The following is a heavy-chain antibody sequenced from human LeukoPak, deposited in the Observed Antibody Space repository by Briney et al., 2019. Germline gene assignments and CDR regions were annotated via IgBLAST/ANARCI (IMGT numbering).Heavy chain of an antibody. V-gene: IGHV3-30*03. CDR1: GFTFSSYG. D-gene: IGHD4-17*01. Sequence: GRSLRLSCAASGFTFSSYGMHWVRQAPGKGLEWVAVISYDGSNKYYADSVKGRFTISRDNSKNTLYLQMNSLRAEDTAVYYCATYDGDYVDYFDYWGQGTLVTVSS. CDR3: ATYDGDYVDYFDY. J-gene: IGHJ4*02. CDR2: ISYDGSNK.